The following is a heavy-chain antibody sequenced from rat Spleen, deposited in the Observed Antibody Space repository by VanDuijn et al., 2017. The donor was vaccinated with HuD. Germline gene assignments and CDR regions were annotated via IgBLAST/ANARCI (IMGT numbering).Heavy chain of an antibody. CDR2: ISYGDSSGHSST. J-gene: IGHJ2*01. D-gene: IGHD1-11*01. V-gene: IGHV5-7*01. Sequence: EVQLVESGGGLVQPGRSLKLSCAASGFTFSDYYMAWVRQAPTKGLEWVATISYGDSSGHSSTYYRDSVKGRFTISRDNAQNTLYLQMNSLRSEDTATYYCTRGEEAIGGYWGQGVMVTVSS. CDR3: TRGEEAIGGY. CDR1: GFTFSDYY.